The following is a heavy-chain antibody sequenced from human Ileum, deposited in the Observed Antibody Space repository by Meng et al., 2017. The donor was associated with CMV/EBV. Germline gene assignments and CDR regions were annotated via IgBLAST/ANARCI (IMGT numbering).Heavy chain of an antibody. CDR3: SRMFTDASGLFEY. CDR1: GFSLTTAGMR. V-gene: IGHV2-70D*14. Sequence: SGPTLVKPTQTLTLTCTFSGFSLTTAGMRVNWIRQPPGKALEWLARIDWDDDIFYSPSLKTRLTISKDTSKDLVVLMMTNVDTGDTGTYYCSRMFTDASGLFEYWGQGAQVTVSS. D-gene: IGHD3-16*01. CDR2: IDWDDDI. J-gene: IGHJ4*02.